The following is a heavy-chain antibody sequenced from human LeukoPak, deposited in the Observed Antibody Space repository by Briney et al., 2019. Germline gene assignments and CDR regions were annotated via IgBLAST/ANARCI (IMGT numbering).Heavy chain of an antibody. D-gene: IGHD3-9*01. V-gene: IGHV3-7*01. CDR1: GFTFTNYW. CDR2: IKQDGSEK. J-gene: IGHJ4*02. CDR3: GRDDWGPADY. Sequence: GGSLRLSCAASGFTFTNYWMSWVRQAPGKGLEWVANIKQDGSEKLYVDSVKGRFSISRDNFKNSLYLQMNSLRVEDTAVYYCGRDDWGPADYWGQGTLVTVSS.